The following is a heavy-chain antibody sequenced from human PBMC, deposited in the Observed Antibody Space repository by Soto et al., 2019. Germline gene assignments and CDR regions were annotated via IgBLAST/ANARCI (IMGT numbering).Heavy chain of an antibody. CDR3: ASGDGYLDY. J-gene: IGHJ4*02. V-gene: IGHV3-33*01. CDR1: GFTFSSYV. Sequence: QVQLVESGGGVVQPGRSLRLSCAASGFTFSSYVMHWVRQAPGKGLEWVAVIWYDGSNKYYADSVKGRFTISRDKSKNTLYLQMNSLRAEDTAVYYCASGDGYLDYWGQGTLVTVSS. CDR2: IWYDGSNK.